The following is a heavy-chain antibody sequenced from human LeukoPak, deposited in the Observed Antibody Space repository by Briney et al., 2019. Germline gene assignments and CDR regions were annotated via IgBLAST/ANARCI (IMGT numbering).Heavy chain of an antibody. CDR1: GYSFTSYW. Sequence: GESLKISCKGSGYSFTSYWIGWVRQMPGKGLEWMNIIYPGDSDTSYSPSFQGQVTISADKSNNTAYLQWSSLKASDTAMYYCARLTGSYYSAFDIWGQGTMATVSS. CDR3: ARLTGSYYSAFDI. V-gene: IGHV5-51*01. J-gene: IGHJ3*02. CDR2: IYPGDSDT. D-gene: IGHD1-26*01.